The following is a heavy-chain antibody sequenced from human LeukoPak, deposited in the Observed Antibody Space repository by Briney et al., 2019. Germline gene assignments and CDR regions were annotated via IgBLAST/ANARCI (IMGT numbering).Heavy chain of an antibody. CDR2: IYPGDSDT. CDR1: GYSSTSYW. J-gene: IGHJ4*02. CDR3: ARLWKISGSGEFDY. V-gene: IGHV5-51*01. D-gene: IGHD2-15*01. Sequence: ESLKIPCRGSGYSSTSYWIGCVRHMPGKGLEGRGIIYPGDSDTRYTPSFQGQVTISADKSISTAYLQWSSLKASDTAMYYCARLWKISGSGEFDYWGQGTLVTVSS.